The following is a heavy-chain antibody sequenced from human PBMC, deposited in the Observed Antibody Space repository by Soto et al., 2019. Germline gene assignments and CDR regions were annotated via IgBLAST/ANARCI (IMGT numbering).Heavy chain of an antibody. CDR2: IKQDGSEK. CDR3: AGGEASGDDN. CDR1: GLTFSSYW. V-gene: IGHV3-7*01. D-gene: IGHD3-10*01. Sequence: EVQLVESGGGLAQPGGSLRLSCAASGLTFSSYWMTWVRQAPGKGLEWVANIKQDGSEKYYVDSVKGRFTISRDNAKNSLYLLMSILGVEDSAVYYCAGGEASGDDNWGYGTLVTVSS. J-gene: IGHJ4*01.